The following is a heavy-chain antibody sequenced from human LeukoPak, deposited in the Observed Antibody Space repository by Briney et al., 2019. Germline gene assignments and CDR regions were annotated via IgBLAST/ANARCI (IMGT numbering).Heavy chain of an antibody. Sequence: GRSLRLSCAASGFTFSSHGIHWVRQAPGKGLEWVAVIWYDGSNKYYADSVKGRFTISRDNSKNTLYLQMNSLRAEDTAVYYCARARDYYDSSGPGDYWGQGTLVTVSS. CDR3: ARARDYYDSSGPGDY. CDR2: IWYDGSNK. J-gene: IGHJ4*02. CDR1: GFTFSSHG. D-gene: IGHD3-22*01. V-gene: IGHV3-33*08.